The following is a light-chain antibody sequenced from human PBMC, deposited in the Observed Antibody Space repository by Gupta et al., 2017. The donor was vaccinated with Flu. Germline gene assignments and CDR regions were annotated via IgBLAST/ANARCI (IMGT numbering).Light chain of an antibody. Sequence: DQQKPGQAPRLLIYGASTRATDIPGRFSGSGSGIEFSLTITSLQSEDFALYYCQEYKDWPRTFGPGTKVDLK. CDR3: QEYKDWPRT. CDR2: GAS. V-gene: IGKV3-15*01. J-gene: IGKJ3*01.